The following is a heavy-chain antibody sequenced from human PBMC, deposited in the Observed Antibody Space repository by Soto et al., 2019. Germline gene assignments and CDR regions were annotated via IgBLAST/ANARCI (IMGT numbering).Heavy chain of an antibody. CDR3: ARPFDTSNWYDF. CDR2: IYPGDSHT. CDR1: GYIFSNHW. J-gene: IGHJ5*01. V-gene: IGHV5-51*01. D-gene: IGHD2-2*01. Sequence: PGESLKISCKGSGYIFSNHWIGWVRQMPGKGLEWMGIIYPGDSHTRYSPAFQGQVTISADKSISTGYLQWSSLKASDTAMYYCARPFDTSNWYDFWGQGTRVTVSS.